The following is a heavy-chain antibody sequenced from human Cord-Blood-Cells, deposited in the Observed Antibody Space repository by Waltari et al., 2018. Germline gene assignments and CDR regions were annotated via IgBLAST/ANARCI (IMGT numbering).Heavy chain of an antibody. J-gene: IGHJ4*02. CDR1: GGTFSSYD. CDR3: AREEEYYYDSSGYYFDY. CDR2: IIPIFGTA. V-gene: IGHV1-69*01. D-gene: IGHD3-22*01. Sequence: QVQLVQSGAEVKKPGSSVKVSCKASGGTFSSYDISWVRQAPGQGLEWMGGIIPIFGTANYAQKFQGRVTITADESTSTAYMELSSLRSEDTAVYYCAREEEYYYDSSGYYFDYWGQGTLVTVSS.